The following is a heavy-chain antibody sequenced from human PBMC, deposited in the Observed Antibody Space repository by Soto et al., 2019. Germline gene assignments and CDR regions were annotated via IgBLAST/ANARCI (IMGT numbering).Heavy chain of an antibody. V-gene: IGHV3-30*03. J-gene: IGHJ4*02. CDR3: ARESDVLRFIHFDY. D-gene: IGHD3-3*01. CDR2: ISYDGSNK. CDR1: GFTFSSYG. Sequence: GGSLRLSCAASGFTFSSYGMHWVRQAPGKGLEWVAVISYDGSNKYYADSVKGRFTISRDNAKNSLYLQMNSLRAEDTAVYYCARESDVLRFIHFDYWGQGTLVTVSS.